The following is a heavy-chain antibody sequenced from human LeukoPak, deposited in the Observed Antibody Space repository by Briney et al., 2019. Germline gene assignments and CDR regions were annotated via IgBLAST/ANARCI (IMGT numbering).Heavy chain of an antibody. Sequence: GASVKVSCKASGYTFTSYGISWVRQAPGQGLEWMGWISAFNGDTNYAQKLQGRVTMTTDTSTSTAYMELRSLRSDDTAVYYCAREASVGATYYFDYWGQGTLVTVSS. V-gene: IGHV1-18*01. D-gene: IGHD1-26*01. CDR1: GYTFTSYG. CDR3: AREASVGATYYFDY. J-gene: IGHJ4*02. CDR2: ISAFNGDT.